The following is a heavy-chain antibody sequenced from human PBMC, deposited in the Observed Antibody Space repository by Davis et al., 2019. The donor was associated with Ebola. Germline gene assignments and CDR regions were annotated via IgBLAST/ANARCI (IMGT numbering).Heavy chain of an antibody. V-gene: IGHV1-8*01. Sequence: ASVKVSCKASGYTFTSYDIYWVRQATGQGLEWMGWMNPNSGNTGYVQKFQGRVTMTRDTSISTAYMELSSLRSEDTAVYYCARGLSSSGDTFDYWGQGTLVTVSS. CDR3: ARGLSSSGDTFDY. D-gene: IGHD6-6*01. CDR2: MNPNSGNT. CDR1: GYTFTSYD. J-gene: IGHJ4*02.